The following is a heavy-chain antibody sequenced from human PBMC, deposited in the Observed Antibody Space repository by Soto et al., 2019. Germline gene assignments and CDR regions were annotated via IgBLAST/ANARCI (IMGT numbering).Heavy chain of an antibody. J-gene: IGHJ6*02. D-gene: IGHD3-3*01. CDR3: ASRGSGYYPYYYYGMDV. CDR1: GGSISSSSYY. Sequence: QLQLQESGPGLVKPSETLSLTCTVSGGSISSSSYYWGWIRQPPGKGLEWIGSIYYSGSTYYNPSLKSRVTISVDTSKNQCSLKLSSVTAADTAVYYCASRGSGYYPYYYYGMDVWGQGTTVTVSS. CDR2: IYYSGST. V-gene: IGHV4-39*01.